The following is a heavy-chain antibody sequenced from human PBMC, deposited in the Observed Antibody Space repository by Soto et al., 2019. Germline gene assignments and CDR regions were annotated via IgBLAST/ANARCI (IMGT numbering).Heavy chain of an antibody. CDR1: GFTFSSYE. CDR3: ARGRCSSTSCYTYYYYGMDV. CDR2: ISSGSTI. D-gene: IGHD2-2*02. J-gene: IGHJ6*02. V-gene: IGHV3-48*03. Sequence: GGSLRLSCAASGFTFSSYEMNWVRQAPGKGLEWVSYISSGSTIYYADSVKGRFTISRDNAKNSLYLQMNSLRAEDTAVYYCARGRCSSTSCYTYYYYGMDVWGQGTTVTVSS.